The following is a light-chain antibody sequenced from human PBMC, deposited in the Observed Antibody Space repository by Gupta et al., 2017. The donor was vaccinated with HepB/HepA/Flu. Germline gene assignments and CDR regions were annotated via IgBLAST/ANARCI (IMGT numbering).Light chain of an antibody. Sequence: QAGLTQPPSVSKALRQIATITCTGNSNNVGNQGAAWLQQHQGHPPKLLSYSNNNRPSGISEGFSASRSGNTTSLTITGLQHEDEADYYCSAWDSSLGAWVFGGGTKLAVL. J-gene: IGLJ3*02. V-gene: IGLV10-54*04. CDR1: SNNVGNQG. CDR2: SNN. CDR3: SAWDSSLGAWV.